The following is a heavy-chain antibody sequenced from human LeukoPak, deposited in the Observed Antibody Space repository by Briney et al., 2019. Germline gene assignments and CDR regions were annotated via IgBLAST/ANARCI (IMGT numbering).Heavy chain of an antibody. J-gene: IGHJ4*02. Sequence: ASVKVSCKVSGYTLTELSMHWVRQAPGKGLEWMGGSDPEDGETIYAQKFQGRVTMTEDTSTDTAYMELSSLRSEDTAVYYCATLTWAAMPDPYDYWGQGTLVTVSS. V-gene: IGHV1-24*01. CDR3: ATLTWAAMPDPYDY. D-gene: IGHD2-2*01. CDR1: GYTLTELS. CDR2: SDPEDGET.